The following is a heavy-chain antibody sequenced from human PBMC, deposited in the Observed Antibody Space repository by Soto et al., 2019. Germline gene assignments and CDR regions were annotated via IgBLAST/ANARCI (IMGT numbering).Heavy chain of an antibody. D-gene: IGHD6-13*01. CDR2: IKEDGGEK. Sequence: GGSLRLSCVASGFTFSNYWMHWVRQAPGKGLEWVAHIKEDGGEKNYVDSVKGRFTISRDNAKNSLYLQMNSLRAEDTSVYYCARALLAASNFWGQGTLVTVSS. CDR3: ARALLAASNF. V-gene: IGHV3-7*01. CDR1: GFTFSNYW. J-gene: IGHJ4*02.